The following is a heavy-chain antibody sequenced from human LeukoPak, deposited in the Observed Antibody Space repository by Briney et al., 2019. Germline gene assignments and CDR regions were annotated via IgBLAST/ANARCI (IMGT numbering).Heavy chain of an antibody. Sequence: ASVKVSCKASGYPFTAYYMHWVRQAPGQGLEWMGWINCNSGDTNYAQKFQGRVTMTRDTSITTAYMELSGVTSDDTAVYYCARDWFDVAFDPWGQGTLVTVSS. J-gene: IGHJ5*02. CDR2: INCNSGDT. V-gene: IGHV1-2*02. CDR1: GYPFTAYY. CDR3: ARDWFDVAFDP. D-gene: IGHD3-10*01.